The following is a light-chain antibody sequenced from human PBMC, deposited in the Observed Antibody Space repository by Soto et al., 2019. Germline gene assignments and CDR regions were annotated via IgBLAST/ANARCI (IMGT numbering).Light chain of an antibody. CDR3: SSYTSSSTQV. CDR1: GGDVGGYNY. CDR2: EVS. Sequence: QSALTQPASVFGFLGRWLTFSAPGTGGDVGGYNYVSWYQQHPGKAPKLMIYEVSNRPSGVSNRFSGSKSGNTASLTISGLQAEDEADYYCSSYTSSSTQVFGTGTKLTVL. J-gene: IGLJ1*01. V-gene: IGLV2-14*01.